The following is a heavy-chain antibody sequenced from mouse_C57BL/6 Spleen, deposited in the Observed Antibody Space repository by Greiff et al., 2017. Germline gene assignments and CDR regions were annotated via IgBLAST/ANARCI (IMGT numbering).Heavy chain of an antibody. CDR2: IYPRDGST. D-gene: IGHD1-1*02. J-gene: IGHJ2*01. CDR1: GYTFTSYD. V-gene: IGHV1-85*01. Sequence: QVQLQESGPELVKPGASVKLSCKASGYTFTSYDINWVKQRPGQGLEWIGWIYPRDGSTKYNEKFKGKATVTVDASSSTAYMELHSLTSEDSAVYFCARRLEGGCWCFDYWGQGTTLTVSS. CDR3: ARRLEGGCWCFDY.